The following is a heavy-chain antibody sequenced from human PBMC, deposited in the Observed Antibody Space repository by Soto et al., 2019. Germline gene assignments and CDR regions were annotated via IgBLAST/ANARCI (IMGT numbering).Heavy chain of an antibody. V-gene: IGHV1-69*01. CDR1: GDTFNSYV. J-gene: IGHJ4*02. D-gene: IGHD5-18*01. CDR2: IITAFGTT. CDR3: TRSYGYTFGGSLEN. Sequence: QVQLVQSGPEVKKPGSSVKVSCKASGDTFNSYVITWVRQAPGQGLEWLGGIITAFGTTSYAQNFQYRLTITADEAATTDHLELSSLTSDDTAMYYCTRSYGYTFGGSLENGGQGTLVTVSS.